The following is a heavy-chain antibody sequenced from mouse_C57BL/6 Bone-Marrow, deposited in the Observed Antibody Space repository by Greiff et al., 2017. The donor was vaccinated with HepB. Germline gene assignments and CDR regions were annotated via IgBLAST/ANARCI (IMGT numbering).Heavy chain of an antibody. CDR1: GFSLTSYG. D-gene: IGHD1-1*01. CDR3: ASYYDGSRGNAMDY. CDR2: IWSGGST. Sequence: QVQLQQSGPGLVQPSQSLSITCTVSGFSLTSYGVHWVRQSPGKGLEWLGVIWSGGSTDYNAAFISRLSISKDNSKSQVFFKMNSLQADDTAIYYCASYYDGSRGNAMDYWGQGTSVTVSS. V-gene: IGHV2-2*01. J-gene: IGHJ4*01.